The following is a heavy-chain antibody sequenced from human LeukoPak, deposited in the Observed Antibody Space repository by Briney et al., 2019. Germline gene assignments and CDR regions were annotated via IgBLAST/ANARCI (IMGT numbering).Heavy chain of an antibody. CDR3: ARLDGYCSGGSCYSVSFVDP. D-gene: IGHD2-15*01. J-gene: IGHJ5*02. CDR2: IYYSGST. Sequence: PSETLSLTCTVSGGSISSSNYYWGWIRQAPGKGLEWIGSIYYSGSTYYNPSLKSRVTISVDTSKNQFYLKLSSVTAADTAVYYCARLDGYCSGGSCYSVSFVDPWGQGTLVTVSS. V-gene: IGHV4-39*01. CDR1: GGSISSSNYY.